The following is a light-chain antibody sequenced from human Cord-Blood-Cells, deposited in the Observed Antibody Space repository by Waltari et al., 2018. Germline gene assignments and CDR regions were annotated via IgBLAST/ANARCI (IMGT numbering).Light chain of an antibody. V-gene: IGKV1-39*01. J-gene: IGKJ2*01. CDR1: QSISSY. CDR2: AAS. Sequence: DIQMTQSPSSLSASLGDRVTITCRASQSISSYLNWYPQKPGKAPKLLIYAASSLQSGVPSRFSGSGSGTDFTLTISSLQPEDFATYYCQQSYSTLMYTFGQGTKLEIK. CDR3: QQSYSTLMYT.